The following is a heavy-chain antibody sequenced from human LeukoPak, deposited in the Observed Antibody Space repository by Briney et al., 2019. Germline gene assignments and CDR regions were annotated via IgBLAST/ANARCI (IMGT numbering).Heavy chain of an antibody. CDR1: GFTVSSNY. CDR2: IYSGGST. J-gene: IGHJ6*02. Sequence: GGSLRLSCAASGFTVSSNYMSWVRQAPGKGLEWVSVIYSGGSTYYADSVKGRFTISRDNSKNTLYLQMNSLRAEDTAVYYCSSWPPPLLVGMDGGSQGTTVTVSS. V-gene: IGHV3-53*05. CDR3: SSWPPPLLVGMDG. D-gene: IGHD6-13*01.